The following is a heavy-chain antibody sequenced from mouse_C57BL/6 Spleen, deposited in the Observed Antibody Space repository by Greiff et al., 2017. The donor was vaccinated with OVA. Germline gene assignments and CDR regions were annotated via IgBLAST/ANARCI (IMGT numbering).Heavy chain of an antibody. V-gene: IGHV5-4*01. CDR1: GFTFSSYA. D-gene: IGHD4-1*01. CDR3: ARDQGNWVDY. CDR2: ISDGGSYT. Sequence: EVQRVESGGGLVKPGGSLKLSCAASGFTFSSYAMSWVRQTPEKRLEWVATISDGGSYTYYPDNVKGRFTISRDNAKNNLYLQMSHLKSEDTAMYYCARDQGNWVDYWGQGTTLTVSS. J-gene: IGHJ2*01.